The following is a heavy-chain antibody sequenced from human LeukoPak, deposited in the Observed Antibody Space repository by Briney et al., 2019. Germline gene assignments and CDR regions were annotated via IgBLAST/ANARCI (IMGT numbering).Heavy chain of an antibody. V-gene: IGHV1-3*01. Sequence: ASVKVSCKASGYTFTSYAMHWVRQAPGQRLEWMGWINAGNGNTKYSQKFQGRVTITRDTSASTAYMELSSLRSEDTAVYYCARPLTRGGTYYVWGQGTLVTVSS. D-gene: IGHD1-26*01. J-gene: IGHJ4*02. CDR2: INAGNGNT. CDR1: GYTFTSYA. CDR3: ARPLTRGGTYYV.